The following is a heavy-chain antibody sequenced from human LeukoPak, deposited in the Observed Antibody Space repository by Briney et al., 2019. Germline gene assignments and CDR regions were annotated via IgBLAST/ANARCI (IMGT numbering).Heavy chain of an antibody. D-gene: IGHD3-22*01. CDR1: GGSISSYY. V-gene: IGHV4-4*07. CDR3: AGEGEHYYYYYYYGMDV. CDR2: IYTSGST. Sequence: SETLSLTCTVSGGSISSYYWSWIRQPAGKGLEWIGRIYTSGSTNYNPSLKSRVTMSVDTSKNQFSLKLSSVTAPHTAVYYCAGEGEHYYYYYYYGMDVWGQGTTVTVSS. J-gene: IGHJ6*02.